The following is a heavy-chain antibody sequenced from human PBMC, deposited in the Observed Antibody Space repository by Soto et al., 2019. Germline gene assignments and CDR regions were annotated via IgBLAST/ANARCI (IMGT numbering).Heavy chain of an antibody. CDR2: IVVGSGNT. V-gene: IGHV1-58*01. CDR1: GFTFTSSA. J-gene: IGHJ5*02. D-gene: IGHD3-10*01. CDR3: ARDALWFGEFNWFDP. Sequence: SVKVSCKASGFTFTSSAVQWVRQARGQRLEWIGWIVVGSGNTNYAQKFQDRVTITTDMSTSTAYMELSSLRSEDTAVYYCARDALWFGEFNWFDPWGQGTLVTVSS.